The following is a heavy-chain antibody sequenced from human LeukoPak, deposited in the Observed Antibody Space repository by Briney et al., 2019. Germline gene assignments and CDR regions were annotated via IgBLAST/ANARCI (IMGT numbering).Heavy chain of an antibody. CDR1: GFTFSSYA. D-gene: IGHD3-22*01. Sequence: GGSLRLSCAASGFTFSSYAMSWVRQAPGKGLEWVSAISGSGGSKYYADSVKGRFTISRDNSKNTLYLQMNSLRAEDTAVYYCAKTPLIYDSSGYYDYWGQGTLVTVSS. V-gene: IGHV3-23*01. CDR3: AKTPLIYDSSGYYDY. CDR2: ISGSGGSK. J-gene: IGHJ4*02.